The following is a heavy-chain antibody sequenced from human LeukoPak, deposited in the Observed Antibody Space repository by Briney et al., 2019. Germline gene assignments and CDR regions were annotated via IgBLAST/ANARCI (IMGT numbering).Heavy chain of an antibody. CDR1: GFTFSNYA. Sequence: GGSPRLSCAASGFTFSNYAMSWVRQAPGKGLEWVSVISGSGSSTYYADSVKGRFAISRDNSKHTLYLQMNSLRAEDTAVYYCAKRVEYSSSWYYFDYWGQGTLVTVSA. D-gene: IGHD6-13*01. CDR2: ISGSGSST. CDR3: AKRVEYSSSWYYFDY. V-gene: IGHV3-23*01. J-gene: IGHJ4*02.